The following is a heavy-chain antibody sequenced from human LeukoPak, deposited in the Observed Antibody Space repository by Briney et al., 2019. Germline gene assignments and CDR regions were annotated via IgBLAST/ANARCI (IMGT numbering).Heavy chain of an antibody. D-gene: IGHD6-25*01. J-gene: IGHJ4*02. V-gene: IGHV4-59*12. CDR3: ARDRPKAETDY. Sequence: PSETLSLTCTVSGGSISSYYWSWIRQPPGKGLEWIGYIYYSGSTNYNPSLKSRVTISVDTSKNQFSLKLSSVTAADTAVYYCARDRPKAETDYWGQGTLVTVSS. CDR1: GGSISSYY. CDR2: IYYSGST.